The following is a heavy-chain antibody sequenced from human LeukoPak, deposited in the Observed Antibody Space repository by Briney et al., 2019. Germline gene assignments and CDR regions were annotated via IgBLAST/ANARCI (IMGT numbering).Heavy chain of an antibody. Sequence: PSETLSLTCTVSGDSISSYYWSWIRQPAGKGLEWIGSIFHSGSTYYNPSLKSRVTISVDTSKNQFSLKLSSVTAADTAVYYCARVGYCSGGSCYPVYWYFDLWGRGTLVTVSS. V-gene: IGHV4-4*07. D-gene: IGHD2-15*01. CDR1: GDSISSYY. J-gene: IGHJ2*01. CDR3: ARVGYCSGGSCYPVYWYFDL. CDR2: IFHSGST.